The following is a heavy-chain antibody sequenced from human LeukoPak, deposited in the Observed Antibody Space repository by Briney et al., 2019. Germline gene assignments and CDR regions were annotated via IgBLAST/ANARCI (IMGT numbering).Heavy chain of an antibody. CDR2: ISYDGSNQ. CDR3: AKEVGESNSGKSVFDC. V-gene: IGHV3-30*18. J-gene: IGHJ4*02. Sequence: GGSLRLSCAASGFTFSNYGIHWFRQAPGKGLEWVAVISYDGSNQYYADSVKGRFTISRDNSRNTLSLQMNSLRVEDTAMYFCAKEVGESNSGKSVFDCWGQGTLVAVSS. CDR1: GFTFSNYG. D-gene: IGHD3-10*01.